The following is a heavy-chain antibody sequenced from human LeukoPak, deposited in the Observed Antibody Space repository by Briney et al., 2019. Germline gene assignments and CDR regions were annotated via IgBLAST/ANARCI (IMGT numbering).Heavy chain of an antibody. D-gene: IGHD3-22*01. Sequence: SETLSLTCTVSGGSISSYYWSWIRQPPGKGLEWIGYIYTSGSTNYNPSLKSRVTISVDTSKNQFSLRLSSVTAADTAVYYCARLSYDSSGYYYLSVPWYYYYYMDVWGKGTTVTVSS. CDR2: IYTSGST. CDR3: ARLSYDSSGYYYLSVPWYYYYYMDV. CDR1: GGSISSYY. V-gene: IGHV4-4*09. J-gene: IGHJ6*03.